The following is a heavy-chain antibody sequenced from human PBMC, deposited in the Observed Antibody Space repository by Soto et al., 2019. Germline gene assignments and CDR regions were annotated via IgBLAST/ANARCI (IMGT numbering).Heavy chain of an antibody. CDR2: ISGSGGST. CDR3: AKDLHYSQWLASGLFDY. J-gene: IGHJ4*02. D-gene: IGHD6-19*01. V-gene: IGHV3-23*01. Sequence: GGSLRLSCAASGFTFSSYAMSWVRQAPGKGLEWVSAISGSGGSTYYADSVKGRFTISRDNSKNTLYLQMNSLRAEDTAVYYCAKDLHYSQWLASGLFDYWGQGTLVTVSS. CDR1: GFTFSSYA.